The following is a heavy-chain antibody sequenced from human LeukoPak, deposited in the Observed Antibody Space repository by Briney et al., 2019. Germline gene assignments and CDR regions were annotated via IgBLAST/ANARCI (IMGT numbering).Heavy chain of an antibody. V-gene: IGHV1-69*05. D-gene: IGHD3-3*01. J-gene: IGHJ4*02. CDR2: IIPIFGTA. Sequence: SVKVSCKASGGTFSSYAISWVLQAPGQGLEWMGRIIPIFGTANYAQKFQGRVTITTDESTSTAYMELSSLRSEDTAVYYCARERGRLRFLEWFFDYWGQGTLVTVSS. CDR1: GGTFSSYA. CDR3: ARERGRLRFLEWFFDY.